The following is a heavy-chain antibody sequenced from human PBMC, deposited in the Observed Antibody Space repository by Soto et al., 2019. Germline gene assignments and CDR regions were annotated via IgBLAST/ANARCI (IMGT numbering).Heavy chain of an antibody. D-gene: IGHD2-8*01. J-gene: IGHJ5*02. Sequence: PGGSLRLSCAASGFTFSSYAMSWVRQAPGKGLEWVSTISGNGGSTYYADSVKGRFTISRDNSKNALYLQMSTLRAEDTAVYYYAKEMAPSASWGQGTLVTVSS. CDR1: GFTFSSYA. CDR3: AKEMAPSAS. V-gene: IGHV3-23*01. CDR2: ISGNGGST.